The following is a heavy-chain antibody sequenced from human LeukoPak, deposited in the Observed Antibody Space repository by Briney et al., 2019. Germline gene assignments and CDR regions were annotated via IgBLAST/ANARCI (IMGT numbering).Heavy chain of an antibody. V-gene: IGHV4-39*07. D-gene: IGHD1-26*01. CDR1: GGSISSSSHY. J-gene: IGHJ4*02. CDR3: ATTTIRLAY. Sequence: SETLSLTCTVSGGSISSSSHYWGWIRQPPGKGLEWIGSMYYRGSTYHNPSLKSRVTISVDTSKNQFSLKLSSVTAADTAVYYCATTTIRLAYWGQGTLVTVSS. CDR2: MYYRGST.